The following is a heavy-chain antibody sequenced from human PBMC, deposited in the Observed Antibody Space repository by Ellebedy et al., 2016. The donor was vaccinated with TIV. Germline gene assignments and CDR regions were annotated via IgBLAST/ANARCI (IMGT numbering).Heavy chain of an antibody. J-gene: IGHJ6*02. CDR2: MNPNSGNT. V-gene: IGHV1-8*01. CDR3: ARFSRRQQMKQGMDV. Sequence: ASVKVSXXASGYTFTSYDINWVRHATGQVLEWMGWMNPNSGNTGYAPKFQGRVTMTRNTSITTAYMELSSLRSEDTAVYYCARFSRRQQMKQGMDVWGQGTTVTVSS. CDR1: GYTFTSYD. D-gene: IGHD6-13*01.